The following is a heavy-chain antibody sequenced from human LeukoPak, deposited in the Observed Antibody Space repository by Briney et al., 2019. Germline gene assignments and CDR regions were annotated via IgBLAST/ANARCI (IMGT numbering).Heavy chain of an antibody. CDR2: INSDGSST. D-gene: IGHD1-26*01. CDR1: GFTFSSYW. V-gene: IGHV3-74*01. Sequence: GGSLRLSCAASGFTFSSYWMHWVRQAPGKGLVWVSRINSDGSSTSYADSVKGRFTISRDNSKNTLYLQMNSLRAEDTAVYYCASGESGSYDFDYWGQGTLVTVSS. J-gene: IGHJ4*02. CDR3: ASGESGSYDFDY.